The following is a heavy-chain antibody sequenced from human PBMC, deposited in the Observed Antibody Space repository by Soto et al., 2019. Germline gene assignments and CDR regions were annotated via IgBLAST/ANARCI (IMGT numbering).Heavy chain of an antibody. CDR2: IYYSGST. CDR1: GGSISSYY. D-gene: IGHD3-3*01. J-gene: IGHJ4*02. Sequence: SETLSLTCTVSGGSISSYYWSWIRQPPGKGLEWIGYIYYSGSTNYNPSLKSRVTISVDTSKNQFSLKLSSVTAADTAVYYCARAPYYDFWSGPRFDYWGQGTLVTVSS. V-gene: IGHV4-59*01. CDR3: ARAPYYDFWSGPRFDY.